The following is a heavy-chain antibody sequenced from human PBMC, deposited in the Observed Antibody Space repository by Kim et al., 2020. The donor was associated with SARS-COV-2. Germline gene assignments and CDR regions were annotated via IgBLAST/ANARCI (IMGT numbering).Heavy chain of an antibody. Sequence: SETPSLTCAVYSGSFSDNYWNWVRQAPGKGLEWIGEITHTGTTAYNVSLKSRVTMSVDPSKNQFSLKMRAVTAADTAKYFCVRGARHLGDSRGWFGP. D-gene: IGHD6-19*01. J-gene: IGHJ5*02. V-gene: IGHV4-34*01. CDR3: VRGARHLGDSRGWFGP. CDR1: SGSFSDNY. CDR2: ITHTGTT.